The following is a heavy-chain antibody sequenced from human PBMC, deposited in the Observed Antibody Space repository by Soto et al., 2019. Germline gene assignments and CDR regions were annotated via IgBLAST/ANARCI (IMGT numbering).Heavy chain of an antibody. J-gene: IGHJ3*02. CDR3: ARRGPYSSSPLSNAFDI. Sequence: ASVKVSCKASGYTFTSYGISWVRQAPGQGLEWMGWTSVYNGNTNYAQKLQGRVTMTTDTSTNTAYMDLRSLRSDDTAVYYCARRGPYSSSPLSNAFDIWGQGTMDIVS. D-gene: IGHD6-6*01. CDR1: GYTFTSYG. V-gene: IGHV1-18*01. CDR2: TSVYNGNT.